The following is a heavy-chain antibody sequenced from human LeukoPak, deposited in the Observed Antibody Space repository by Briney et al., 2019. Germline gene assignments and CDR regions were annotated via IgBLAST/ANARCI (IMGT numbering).Heavy chain of an antibody. V-gene: IGHV3-30*02. Sequence: GGSLRLSCAASGFTFSSYGMHWVRQAPGKGLEWVAFIRYDGSNKYYADSVKGRFTISRDNSKNTLYLQMNSLGAEDTAVYYCAKDMIFAYYDFWSGYSGLDYWGQGTLVTVSS. J-gene: IGHJ4*02. D-gene: IGHD3-3*01. CDR1: GFTFSSYG. CDR3: AKDMIFAYYDFWSGYSGLDY. CDR2: IRYDGSNK.